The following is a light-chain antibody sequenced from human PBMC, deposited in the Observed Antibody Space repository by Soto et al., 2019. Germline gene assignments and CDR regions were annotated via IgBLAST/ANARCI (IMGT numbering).Light chain of an antibody. V-gene: IGKV1-5*01. J-gene: IGKJ2*01. CDR3: QQYNNYSPST. CDR2: DAS. Sequence: DIEMTQSPSTLSASVGDRVTVTCRASQSIGNLLAWYQQKPGKAPNLLISDASNLESGVPSRFSGSGSETEFTLTITSLQPEDFATYYCQQYNNYSPSTFGQGTKLDI. CDR1: QSIGNL.